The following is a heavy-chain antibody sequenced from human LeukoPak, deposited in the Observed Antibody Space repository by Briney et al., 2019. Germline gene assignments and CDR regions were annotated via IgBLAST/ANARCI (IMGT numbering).Heavy chain of an antibody. D-gene: IGHD3-3*01. CDR2: IIPIFGTA. V-gene: IGHV1-69*01. CDR1: GGTFSSYA. CDR3: ARDSITIFGVVTPRRFYFDY. Sequence: SVKVSCKASGGTFSSYAISWVRQAPGQGLEWMGGIIPIFGTANYAQKFQGRVTITADESTSTAYMELSSLRSEDTAVYYCARDSITIFGVVTPRRFYFDYWGQGTLVTVSS. J-gene: IGHJ4*02.